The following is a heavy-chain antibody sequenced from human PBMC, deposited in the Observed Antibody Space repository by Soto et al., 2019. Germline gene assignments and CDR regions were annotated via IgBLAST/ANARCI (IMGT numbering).Heavy chain of an antibody. CDR3: ARAFTAGHYYYGMDV. J-gene: IGHJ6*02. V-gene: IGHV3-30-3*01. CDR1: GFTFSSYA. D-gene: IGHD6-13*01. Sequence: PGGSLRLSCAASGFTFSSYAMHWVRQAPGKGLEWVAVISYDGSNKYYADSVKGRFTISRDNSKNTLYLQMNSLRAEDTAVYYCARAFTAGHYYYGMDVWGQGTTVTVSS. CDR2: ISYDGSNK.